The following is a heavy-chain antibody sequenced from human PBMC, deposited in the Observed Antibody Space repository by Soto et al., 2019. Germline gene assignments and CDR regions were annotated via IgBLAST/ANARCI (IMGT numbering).Heavy chain of an antibody. D-gene: IGHD3-22*01. J-gene: IGHJ4*02. Sequence: QVQLVESGGGVVQPGRSLRLSCATSGFTFSSYALHWVRQAPGKGPEWVAIISYDGSNKYYADAVKGRFIISRDNSKNTLFRQMNSLRTEYTAVYHCARGSWSSGPEGYWCQGTLVTVSS. CDR3: ARGSWSSGPEGY. CDR1: GFTFSSYA. CDR2: ISYDGSNK. V-gene: IGHV3-30-3*01.